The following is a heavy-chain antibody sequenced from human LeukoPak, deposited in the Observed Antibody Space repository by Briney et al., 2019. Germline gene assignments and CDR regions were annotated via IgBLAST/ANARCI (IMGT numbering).Heavy chain of an antibody. CDR3: ARDHIGYCSSTSCYRGPPKYYYYYMDV. D-gene: IGHD2-2*02. J-gene: IGHJ6*03. CDR2: IYTSGST. V-gene: IGHV4-4*07. Sequence: SETLSLTCTVSGGSICSYYWSWIRQPAGKGLEWIGRIYTSGSTNYNPSLKSRVTMSVDTSKNQFSLKLSSVTAADTAVYYRARDHIGYCSSTSCYRGPPKYYYYYMDVWGKGTTVTISS. CDR1: GGSICSYY.